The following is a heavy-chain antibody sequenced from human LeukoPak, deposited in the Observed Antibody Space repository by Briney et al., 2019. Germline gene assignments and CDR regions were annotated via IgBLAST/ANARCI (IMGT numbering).Heavy chain of an antibody. J-gene: IGHJ6*03. CDR2: ISSSSSYI. D-gene: IGHD5-18*01. Sequence: GGSLRLSCAAPGFTFSSYSMNWVRQAPGKGLEWVSSISSSSSYIYYADSVKGRFTISRDNAKNSLYLQMNSLRAEDTAVYYCARAVDTAMVHMDVWGKGTTVTVSS. V-gene: IGHV3-21*01. CDR1: GFTFSSYS. CDR3: ARAVDTAMVHMDV.